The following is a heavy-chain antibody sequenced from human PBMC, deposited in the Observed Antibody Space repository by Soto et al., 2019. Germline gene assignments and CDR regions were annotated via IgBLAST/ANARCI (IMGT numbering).Heavy chain of an antibody. CDR1: GGSISSGGYY. V-gene: IGHV4-31*03. CDR2: IYYSGST. Sequence: LSLTCTVSGGSISSGGYYWSWIRQHPGKGLEWIGYIYYSGSTYYNPSLKSRVTISVGTSKNQFSLKLSSVTAADTAVYYCARDQDYYGMDVWGQGTTVTVSS. CDR3: ARDQDYYGMDV. J-gene: IGHJ6*02.